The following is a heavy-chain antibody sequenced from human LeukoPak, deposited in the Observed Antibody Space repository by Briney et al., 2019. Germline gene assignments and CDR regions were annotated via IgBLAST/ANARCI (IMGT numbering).Heavy chain of an antibody. CDR3: ARDGTHHSWDY. V-gene: IGHV1-46*01. CDR1: GYTFTDHY. J-gene: IGHJ4*02. Sequence: ASVKVSCKASGYTFTDHYMQWVRQAPGQGLEWMGIIHSGGGTTTHAQKFQGRVTMTRDTSTSTLYMELSSLKSDDTAIYYCARDGTHHSWDYWGQGTLVTVSS. CDR2: IHSGGGTT. D-gene: IGHD1-1*01.